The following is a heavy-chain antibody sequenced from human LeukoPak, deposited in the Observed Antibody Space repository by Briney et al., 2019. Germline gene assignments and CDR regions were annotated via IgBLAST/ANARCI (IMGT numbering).Heavy chain of an antibody. CDR2: INHSGST. Sequence: PSETLSLTCAVYGGSFSGYYWSWIRQAPGKGLEWIGEINHSGSTNYNPSLKSRVTISVDPSKNQFSLKLSSVTAADTAVYYCARGGFLYYDSSGYYFPFDYWGQGTLVTVSS. CDR1: GGSFSGYY. J-gene: IGHJ4*02. CDR3: ARGGFLYYDSSGYYFPFDY. D-gene: IGHD3-22*01. V-gene: IGHV4-34*01.